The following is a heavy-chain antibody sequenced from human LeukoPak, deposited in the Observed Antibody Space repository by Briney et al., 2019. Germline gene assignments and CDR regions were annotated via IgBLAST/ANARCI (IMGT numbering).Heavy chain of an antibody. CDR1: GGSINSSSYY. Sequence: PSETLSLTCTVSGGSINSSSYYWGWIRQPPGKGLEWIGSIFYSGNTYDSPSLKSRVTISVDTSKNQFSLKLNSVTAADTAVYYCARHRSKWLQSSFDYWGQGTLVTVSS. CDR3: ARHRSKWLQSSFDY. CDR2: IFYSGNT. D-gene: IGHD5-24*01. J-gene: IGHJ4*02. V-gene: IGHV4-39*01.